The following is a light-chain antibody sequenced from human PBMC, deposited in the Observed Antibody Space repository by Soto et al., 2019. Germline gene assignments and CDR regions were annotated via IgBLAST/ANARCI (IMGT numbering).Light chain of an antibody. CDR2: DAS. CDR3: QQYGSSPPIT. CDR1: QSVSSSY. V-gene: IGKV3D-20*01. J-gene: IGKJ5*01. Sequence: EIVLTQSPDPRSLSPGERXTILSLAXQSVSSSYLAWYQQKPGLAPRLLIYDASSRATGIPDRFSGSGSGTDFTLTISRLEPEDFAVYYCQQYGSSPPITFGQGTRLEIK.